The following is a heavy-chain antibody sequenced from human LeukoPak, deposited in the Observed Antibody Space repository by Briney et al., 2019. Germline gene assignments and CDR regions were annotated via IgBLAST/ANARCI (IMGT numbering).Heavy chain of an antibody. CDR3: VRVGGTHCSGGTCYTRGWFDY. Sequence: GASVKVSCKASGYTFPIFGIGWVRQAPGQGLEWMGWINTYNGNTNYAQKLQGRVTMTTDTSTTTAYMELRSLRSDDTAVYYCVRVGGTHCSGGTCYTRGWFDYWGQGSLVTVSS. V-gene: IGHV1-18*01. CDR2: INTYNGNT. J-gene: IGHJ4*02. CDR1: GYTFPIFG. D-gene: IGHD2-15*01.